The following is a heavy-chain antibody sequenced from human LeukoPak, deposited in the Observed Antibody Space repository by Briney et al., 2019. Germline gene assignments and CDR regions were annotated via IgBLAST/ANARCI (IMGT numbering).Heavy chain of an antibody. CDR2: INHSGST. J-gene: IGHJ3*02. CDR3: ASSSRGYMPHGI. V-gene: IGHV4-34*01. CDR1: GGSFSGYY. D-gene: IGHD5-18*01. Sequence: PSETLSLTCAVYGGSFSGYYWSWIRQPPGKGLEWIGEINHSGSTNYNPSLKSRVTISVDTSKNQFSLKLSSVTAADTAVYYCASSSRGYMPHGIWGQGTMVTVSS.